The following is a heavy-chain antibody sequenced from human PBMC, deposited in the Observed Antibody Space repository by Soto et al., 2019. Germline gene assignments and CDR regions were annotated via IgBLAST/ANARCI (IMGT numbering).Heavy chain of an antibody. Sequence: QVQLQESGPGLVKPSEPLSLTCTVSGGSISSYYWSWIRQPPGKGLEWIGYIYYSGSTNYNPSLKSRVTISVDTSKNQFSLKLSSVTAADTAVYYCAIHQCSGGSCYKYYFDYWGQGTLVTVSS. V-gene: IGHV4-59*08. J-gene: IGHJ4*02. CDR1: GGSISSYY. D-gene: IGHD2-15*01. CDR3: AIHQCSGGSCYKYYFDY. CDR2: IYYSGST.